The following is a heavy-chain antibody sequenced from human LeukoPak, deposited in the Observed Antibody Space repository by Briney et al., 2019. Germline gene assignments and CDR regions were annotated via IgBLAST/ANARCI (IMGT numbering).Heavy chain of an antibody. J-gene: IGHJ6*03. Sequence: SETLSLTCTVSGGSISSYYWSWIRQPPGKGLEWIGYIYYSGSTNYNPSLKSRVTISVDTSKNQFSLKLSSVTAADTAVYYCARDAAANSPLDYYYYMDVWGKGTTVTISS. D-gene: IGHD6-13*01. CDR3: ARDAAANSPLDYYYYMDV. V-gene: IGHV4-59*01. CDR2: IYYSGST. CDR1: GGSISSYY.